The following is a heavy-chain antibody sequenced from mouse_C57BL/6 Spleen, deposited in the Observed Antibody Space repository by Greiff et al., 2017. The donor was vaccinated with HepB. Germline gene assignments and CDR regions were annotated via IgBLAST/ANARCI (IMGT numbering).Heavy chain of an antibody. D-gene: IGHD1-1*01. Sequence: VKLMESGAELARPGASVKLSCKASGYTFTSYGISWVKQRTGQGLEWIGEIYPRSGNTYYNEKFKGKATLTADKSSSTAYMELRSLTTEDSAVYFWAREEEDYGSSPFAYWGQGTLVTVSA. J-gene: IGHJ3*01. CDR1: GYTFTSYG. V-gene: IGHV1-81*01. CDR2: IYPRSGNT. CDR3: AREEEDYGSSPFAY.